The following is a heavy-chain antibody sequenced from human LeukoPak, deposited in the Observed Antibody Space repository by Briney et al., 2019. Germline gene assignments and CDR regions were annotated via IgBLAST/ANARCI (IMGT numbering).Heavy chain of an antibody. D-gene: IGHD3-16*02. V-gene: IGHV1-2*02. CDR3: ASSLINRNWFEP. CDR1: GYTFTGYY. Sequence: ASVKVSCKASGYTFTGYYMHWVRQAPGQGLECMGCINPNSGGTNYAQKFQGRVTMTRDTSISTAYMELSRLRSDDTAVYSCASSLINRNWFEPWGQGTLVTVSS. J-gene: IGHJ5*02. CDR2: INPNSGGT.